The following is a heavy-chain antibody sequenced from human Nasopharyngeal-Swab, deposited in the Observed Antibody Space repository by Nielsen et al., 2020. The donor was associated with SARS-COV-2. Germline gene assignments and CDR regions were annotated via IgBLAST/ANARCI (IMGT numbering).Heavy chain of an antibody. Sequence: SVKVSCKTYGGTFSTYAISCVRQAPGQGLEWMGRIIPLFGIANYAQKFQGRVTITADKSTSTAYMELSSLRSEDTAVYYCAREAGDSSGYTLVFWDSWGQGTLVTVSS. J-gene: IGHJ4*02. CDR2: IIPLFGIA. CDR3: AREAGDSSGYTLVFWDS. CDR1: GGTFSTYA. V-gene: IGHV1-69*04. D-gene: IGHD3-22*01.